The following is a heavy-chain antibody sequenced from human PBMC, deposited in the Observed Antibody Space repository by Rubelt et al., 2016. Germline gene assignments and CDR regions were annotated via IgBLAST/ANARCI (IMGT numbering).Heavy chain of an antibody. J-gene: IGHJ4*02. CDR1: GYTFTGYY. Sequence: QVQLVQSGSELKKPGASVKVSCKASGYTFTGYYMHWVRQAPGQGLEWMGWINPNSGGTNYAQKFKARVTRTRDTSISTAYMELRRLRSYDTAVYYCARDYYDSSGYTYWGQGTLVTVSS. CDR2: INPNSGGT. V-gene: IGHV1-2*02. CDR3: ARDYYDSSGYTY. D-gene: IGHD3-22*01.